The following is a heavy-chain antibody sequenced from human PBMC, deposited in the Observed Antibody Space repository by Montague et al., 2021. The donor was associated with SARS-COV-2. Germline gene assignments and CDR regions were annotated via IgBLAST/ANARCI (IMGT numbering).Heavy chain of an antibody. J-gene: IGHJ5*01. D-gene: IGHD2-2*01. CDR2: ISGSGGGT. CDR1: GFVFHDYA. Sequence: SLRLSCAASGFVFHDYAINWLRQAPGKALEWVSAISGSGGGTYYAESVKGRFATSRDTSKNTVFLQMDSLRVEDTALYFCARDHERVGWPLDSWGQGTLVIVSS. V-gene: IGHV3-23*01. CDR3: ARDHERVGWPLDS.